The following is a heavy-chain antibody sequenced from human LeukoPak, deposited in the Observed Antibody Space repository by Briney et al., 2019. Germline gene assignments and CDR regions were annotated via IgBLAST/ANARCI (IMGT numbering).Heavy chain of an antibody. CDR1: GGSISSYY. V-gene: IGHV4-39*01. CDR2: IYYSGST. CDR3: ARRRKGDAFDI. Sequence: SETLSLTCTVSGGSISSYYWGWIRQPPGKGLEWIGSIYYSGSTYYNPSLKSRVTISVDTSKNQFSLKLSSVTAADTAVYYCARRRKGDAFDIWGQGTMVTVSS. J-gene: IGHJ3*02.